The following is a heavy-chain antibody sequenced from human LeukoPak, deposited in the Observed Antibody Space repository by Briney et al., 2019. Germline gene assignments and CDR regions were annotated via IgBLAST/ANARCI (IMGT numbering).Heavy chain of an antibody. Sequence: PSETLFLTCTVSGGSISSGGYYWSWIRQPPGKGLEWIGYIYHSGSTYYNPSLKSRVTISVDRSKNQFSLKLSSVTAADTAVYYCARVVAASGGDYWGQGTLVTVSS. CDR3: ARVVAASGGDY. V-gene: IGHV4-30-2*01. D-gene: IGHD6-13*01. CDR2: IYHSGST. CDR1: GGSISSGGYY. J-gene: IGHJ4*02.